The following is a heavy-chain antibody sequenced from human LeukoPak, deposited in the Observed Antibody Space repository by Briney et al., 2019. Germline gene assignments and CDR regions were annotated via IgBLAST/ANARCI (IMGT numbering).Heavy chain of an antibody. CDR3: AKNVMVKRYIDY. CDR1: GFILNNHA. Sequence: GGSMRLSCAASGFILNNHAMSWVRQAPGKGLQWISVISGGGRTIEYEDSVKGRFTISRDNSKNTLSLQMNSLRVEDTAIYYCAKNVMVKRYIDYWGQGTLVTVSS. D-gene: IGHD5-18*01. J-gene: IGHJ4*02. CDR2: ISGGGRTI. V-gene: IGHV3-23*01.